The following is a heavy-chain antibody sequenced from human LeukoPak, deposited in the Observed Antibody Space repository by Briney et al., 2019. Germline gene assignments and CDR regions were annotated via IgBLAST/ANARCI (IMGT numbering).Heavy chain of an antibody. Sequence: GGSLRPSCAASGFTFSSYAMHWVRQAPGKGLEWVSSISTSSSYINYADSVKGRFTISRDNAKKSLYLQMNSLRADDTALYYCARGASVVPGIDNAFDIWGQGTMVTVSS. CDR1: GFTFSSYA. CDR2: ISTSSSYI. D-gene: IGHD6-19*01. J-gene: IGHJ3*02. CDR3: ARGASVVPGIDNAFDI. V-gene: IGHV3-21*01.